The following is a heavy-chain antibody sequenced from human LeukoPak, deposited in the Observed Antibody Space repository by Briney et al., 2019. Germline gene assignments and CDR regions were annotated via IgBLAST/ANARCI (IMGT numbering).Heavy chain of an antibody. D-gene: IGHD3-10*01. CDR1: AYTFTSYG. V-gene: IGHV1-18*01. CDR2: ISAYNGNT. Sequence: GASVNVSCKASAYTFTSYGISWVRQAPGQGLEWMGWISAYNGNTNYAQKLEGRLTMTTDTSTSTAYMELRSLRSDDTAVYYCAREKFGSFGYWGQGTLVTVSS. CDR3: AREKFGSFGY. J-gene: IGHJ4*02.